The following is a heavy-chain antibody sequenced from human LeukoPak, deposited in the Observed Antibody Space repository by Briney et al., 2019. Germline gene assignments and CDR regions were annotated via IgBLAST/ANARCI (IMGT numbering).Heavy chain of an antibody. CDR2: INPNSGGT. Sequence: GASVKVSCKASGYTFTYYYMHWVRQAPGQGLEWMGWINPNSGGTNYAQKFQGRVTMTRDTSISTAYMEVSRLTSDDTAAYYCARGYCTTSSCRGGHDYWGQGTLVTVSS. CDR1: GYTFTYYY. J-gene: IGHJ4*02. D-gene: IGHD2-8*01. V-gene: IGHV1-2*02. CDR3: ARGYCTTSSCRGGHDY.